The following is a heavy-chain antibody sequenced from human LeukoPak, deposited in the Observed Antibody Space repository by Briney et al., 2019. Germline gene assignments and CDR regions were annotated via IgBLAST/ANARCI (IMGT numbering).Heavy chain of an antibody. D-gene: IGHD3-16*01. CDR2: IYYSGST. J-gene: IGHJ5*02. V-gene: IGHV4-61*08. Sequence: SETLSLTRTVSGGSVSSGGYYWSWIRQPPGKGLEWIGYIYYSGSTNYNPSLKSRVTISVDTSKNLFSLKLSSVTAADTAVYYCARAHITIGDDWFDPWGQGTLVTVSS. CDR1: GGSVSSGGYY. CDR3: ARAHITIGDDWFDP.